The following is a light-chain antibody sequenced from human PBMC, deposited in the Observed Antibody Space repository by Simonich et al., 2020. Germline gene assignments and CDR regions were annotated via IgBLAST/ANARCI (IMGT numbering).Light chain of an antibody. Sequence: SYELTQPPSVSVSPGQTARITCSGDALPKNYAYWYKQKSGQAPVLVIYEDSKRPSGIPEGFSGSSSGTMATLTISGAQVEDEADYYCYSTDSSGNHRVFGGGTKLTVL. V-gene: IGLV3-10*01. CDR2: EDS. J-gene: IGLJ3*02. CDR3: YSTDSSGNHRV. CDR1: ALPKNY.